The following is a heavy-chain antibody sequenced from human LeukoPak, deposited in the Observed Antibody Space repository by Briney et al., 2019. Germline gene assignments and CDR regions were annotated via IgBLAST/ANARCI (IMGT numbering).Heavy chain of an antibody. CDR1: GGSISSSSYY. V-gene: IGHV4-61*01. CDR3: ARAPYGSGSYPTHSDY. J-gene: IGHJ4*02. Sequence: SETLSLTCTVSGGSISSSSYYWSWIRQPPGKGLEWIGYIYYSGSTNYNPSLKSRVTISVDTSKNQFSLKLSSVTAADTAVYYCARAPYGSGSYPTHSDYWGQGTLVTVSS. D-gene: IGHD3-10*01. CDR2: IYYSGST.